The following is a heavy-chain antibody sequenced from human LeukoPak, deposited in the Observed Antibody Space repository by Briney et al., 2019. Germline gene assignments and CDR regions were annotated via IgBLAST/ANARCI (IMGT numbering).Heavy chain of an antibody. Sequence: PGGSLRLSCAASGFTFSDYYMSWIRQAPGKGLEWVSYISSSGSTIYYADSVKGRFTISRDNAKNSLYLQMNSLRAEDTAVYYCAREAFQNYYDSSGYYYAPRNWFDPWGQGTLVTVSS. V-gene: IGHV3-11*04. CDR3: AREAFQNYYDSSGYYYAPRNWFDP. CDR2: ISSSGSTI. CDR1: GFTFSDYY. J-gene: IGHJ5*02. D-gene: IGHD3-22*01.